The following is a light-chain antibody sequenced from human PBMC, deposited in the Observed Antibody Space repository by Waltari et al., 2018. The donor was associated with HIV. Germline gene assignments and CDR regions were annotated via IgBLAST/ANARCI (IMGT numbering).Light chain of an antibody. CDR1: PSISRN. Sequence: EIVMTQSPATLSVSPGDRATLSCRASPSISRNLAWYQQKPGQAPRLLIYGASTTATGIPARFSGSGSGTEFTLTISSLQSEDFAVYYCQQYDNWWTFGQGTKVEIK. V-gene: IGKV3-15*01. J-gene: IGKJ1*01. CDR2: GAS. CDR3: QQYDNWWT.